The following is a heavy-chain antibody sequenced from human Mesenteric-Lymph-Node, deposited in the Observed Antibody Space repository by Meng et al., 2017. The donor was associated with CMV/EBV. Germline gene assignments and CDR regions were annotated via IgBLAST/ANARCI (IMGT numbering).Heavy chain of an antibody. Sequence: KASGYTFSSSAIHWVRQAPGQGLEWLGWINPISGNTVYEQKLTGRITITRDSSINAAYMELSSLRSEDTAVYYCQIGDDSRGYYDEYWGQGTLVTVSS. V-gene: IGHV1-8*01. J-gene: IGHJ4*02. CDR1: GYTFSSSA. D-gene: IGHD3-22*01. CDR2: INPISGNT. CDR3: QIGDDSRGYYDEY.